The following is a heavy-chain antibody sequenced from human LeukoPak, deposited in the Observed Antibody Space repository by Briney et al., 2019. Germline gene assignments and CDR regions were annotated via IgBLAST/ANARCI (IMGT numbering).Heavy chain of an antibody. J-gene: IGHJ6*02. D-gene: IGHD2-2*01. CDR2: IYYSGST. CDR1: GGSISSGDFY. CDR3: ARALGYCGSTKCNYGLDV. Sequence: TTSDTLSLTCTVSGGSISSGDFYWSWIRQPPGKGLEWIGYIYYSGSTYYNPSLKSRVTISVDTSKNEFSLKLSSVTAADTAVYYCARALGYCGSTKCNYGLDVWGQGTTVTVSS. V-gene: IGHV4-30-4*02.